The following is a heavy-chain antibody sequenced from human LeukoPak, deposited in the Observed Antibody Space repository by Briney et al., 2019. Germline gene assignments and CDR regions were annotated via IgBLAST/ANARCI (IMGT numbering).Heavy chain of an antibody. J-gene: IGHJ4*02. Sequence: GGSLRLFCAASGFTFSSYAMSWVRQAPGKGLEWVSAISGSGGSTYYADSVKGRFTISRDNSKNTLYLQMNSLRAEDTAVYYCAKVGYSYVKFPPYWGQGTLVTVSS. V-gene: IGHV3-23*01. CDR1: GFTFSSYA. CDR3: AKVGYSYVKFPPY. D-gene: IGHD5-18*01. CDR2: ISGSGGST.